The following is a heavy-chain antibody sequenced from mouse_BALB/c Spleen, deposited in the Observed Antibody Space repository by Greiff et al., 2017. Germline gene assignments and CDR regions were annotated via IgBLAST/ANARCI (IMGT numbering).Heavy chain of an antibody. V-gene: IGHV5-9-4*01. Sequence: EVQVVESGGGLVKPGGSLKLSCAASGFTFSSYAMSWVRQSPEKRLEWVAEISSGGSYTYYPDTVTGRFTISRDNAKNTLYLEMSSLRSEDTAMYYCARDTLDWYFDVWGAGTTVTVSS. D-gene: IGHD2-10*02. CDR3: ARDTLDWYFDV. CDR2: ISSGGSYT. J-gene: IGHJ1*01. CDR1: GFTFSSYA.